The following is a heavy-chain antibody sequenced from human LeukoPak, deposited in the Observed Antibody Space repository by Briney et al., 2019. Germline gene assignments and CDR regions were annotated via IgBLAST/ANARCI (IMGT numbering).Heavy chain of an antibody. V-gene: IGHV5-51*01. CDR1: GYSFTSYW. D-gene: IGHD2-2*01. CDR2: IYPGDSDT. J-gene: IGHJ5*02. CDR3: AREIVVVPAAMSGFDP. Sequence: GESLKISCKGSGYSFTSYWIGWVRQMPGKGLEWMGIIYPGDSDTRYSPSFQGQVTISADKSISTAHLQWSSLKASDTAMYYCAREIVVVPAAMSGFDPWGQGTLVTVSS.